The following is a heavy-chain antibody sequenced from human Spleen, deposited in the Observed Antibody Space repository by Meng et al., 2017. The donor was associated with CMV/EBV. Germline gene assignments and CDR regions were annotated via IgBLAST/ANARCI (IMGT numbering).Heavy chain of an antibody. CDR3: ARDRGYCSSTSCRPGDNWFDP. V-gene: IGHV3-74*01. D-gene: IGHD2-2*01. CDR2: INSDGSST. J-gene: IGHJ5*02. CDR1: GFTFSSYW. Sequence: GESLKISCAASGFTFSSYWMHWVRQAPGKGLVWVSRINSDGSSTSYADSVKGRFTISRDNAKNTLYLQMNSLRAEDTAVYYCARDRGYCSSTSCRPGDNWFDPWGQGTLVTVSS.